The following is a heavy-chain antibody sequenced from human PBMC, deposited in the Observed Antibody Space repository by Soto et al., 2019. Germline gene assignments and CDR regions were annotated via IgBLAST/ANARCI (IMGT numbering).Heavy chain of an antibody. CDR1: RFTFSSYW. J-gene: IGHJ3*02. CDR3: ARAGVEMATIVGAFDI. V-gene: IGHV3-7*01. Sequence: EVQLVESGGGLVQPGGSLRLCYAASRFTFSSYWMSWVRQAPGKGLEWVANIKQDGSEKYYVDSVKGRFTISRDNAKNSLYLQMNSLRAEDTAVYYSARAGVEMATIVGAFDIWGQGTMVTVSS. CDR2: IKQDGSEK. D-gene: IGHD5-12*01.